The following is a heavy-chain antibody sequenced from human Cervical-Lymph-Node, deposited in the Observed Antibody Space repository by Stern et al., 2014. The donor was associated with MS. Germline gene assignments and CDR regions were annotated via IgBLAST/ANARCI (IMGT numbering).Heavy chain of an antibody. V-gene: IGHV1-18*04. CDR2: ISVHNCVT. Sequence: QVQLVQSGGEVKKPGASVKVSCKASGYTFTTYGITWVRQAPGQGLEWMGWISVHNCVTNNAQRFQDRVAMTTDTSTSTAYMEVRSLTSDDTAVYYCARDRSGYGIFDYWGQGTLVTVSS. J-gene: IGHJ4*02. CDR3: ARDRSGYGIFDY. D-gene: IGHD5-12*01. CDR1: GYTFTTYG.